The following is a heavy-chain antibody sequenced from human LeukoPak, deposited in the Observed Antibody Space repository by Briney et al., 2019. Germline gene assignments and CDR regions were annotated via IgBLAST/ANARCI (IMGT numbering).Heavy chain of an antibody. J-gene: IGHJ4*02. Sequence: GGSLRLSCAACGFTFSSYSMNWVRQAPGKGLEWVSSISSSSSYIYYADSVKGRFTISRDNAKNSLYLQMNSLRAEDTAVYYCARFSGIAALDYWGPGTLVIVSS. D-gene: IGHD6-13*01. CDR3: ARFSGIAALDY. CDR1: GFTFSSYS. CDR2: ISSSSSYI. V-gene: IGHV3-21*01.